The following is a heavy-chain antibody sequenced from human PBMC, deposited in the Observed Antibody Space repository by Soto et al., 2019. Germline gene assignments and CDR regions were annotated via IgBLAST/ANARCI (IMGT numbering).Heavy chain of an antibody. Sequence: ESGGGVVQPGRSLRLSCAASGFTFSSYGMHWVRQAPGKGLEWVAIISYDGSNTYYADSVKGRFTISGDNSKNTLYLLMNSLRAEDTSVYYCAKEGGLSGSYYISSSYYFDYWGQGTLVTVSS. CDR2: ISYDGSNT. CDR1: GFTFSSYG. CDR3: AKEGGLSGSYYISSSYYFDY. D-gene: IGHD1-26*01. J-gene: IGHJ4*02. V-gene: IGHV3-30*18.